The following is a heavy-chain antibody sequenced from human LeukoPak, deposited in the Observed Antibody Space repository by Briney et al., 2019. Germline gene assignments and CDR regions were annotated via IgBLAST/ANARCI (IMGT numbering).Heavy chain of an antibody. D-gene: IGHD5-18*01. CDR2: ISYDGSNK. J-gene: IGHJ4*02. V-gene: IGHV3-30-3*01. Sequence: GGSLRLSCAASGFTFSSYAMHWVRQAPAKGLEWVAVISYDGSNKYYEDSVKGRFTISRDNSKNTLYLQMNSLRAEDTAVYYCARGIQLWLLNYWGQGTLVTVSS. CDR1: GFTFSSYA. CDR3: ARGIQLWLLNY.